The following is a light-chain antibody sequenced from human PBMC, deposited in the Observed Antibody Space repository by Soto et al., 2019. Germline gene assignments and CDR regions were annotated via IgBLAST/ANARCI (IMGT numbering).Light chain of an antibody. Sequence: EIVLTQSPGTLSLSPGERATLSCRASQSVSSYLAWYQQKPGQAPRLLIYGASSRATGIPDRFSGSGSGTDFTLTISRLEPEDFAVYYCQQYYSYPRTFGQGTKVEIK. CDR1: QSVSSY. J-gene: IGKJ1*01. V-gene: IGKV3-20*01. CDR2: GAS. CDR3: QQYYSYPRT.